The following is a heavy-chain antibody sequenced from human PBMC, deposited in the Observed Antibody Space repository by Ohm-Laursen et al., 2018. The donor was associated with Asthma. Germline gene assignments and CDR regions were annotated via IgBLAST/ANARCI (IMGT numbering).Heavy chain of an antibody. D-gene: IGHD6-6*01. J-gene: IGHJ4*02. CDR3: TRVGIAARVIDY. Sequence: SQTLSLTCTVSGGSISSHYYWGWMRQPPGKGLEWIGYIYYTETAYSNPSLSSRLTISVDTSKNQFSLRLYSVTAADTAVYYCTRVGIAARVIDYWGQGTLVTVSS. CDR2: IYYTETA. CDR1: GGSISSHYY. V-gene: IGHV4-30-4*01.